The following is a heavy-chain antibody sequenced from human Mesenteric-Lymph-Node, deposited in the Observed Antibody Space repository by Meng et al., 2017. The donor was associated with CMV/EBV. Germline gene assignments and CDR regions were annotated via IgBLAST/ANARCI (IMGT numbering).Heavy chain of an antibody. Sequence: ASVKVSCKASGYTFTSYGISWVRQAPGQGLEWMGWISAYNGNTNYAQKLQGRVTMTTDTSTSTAYMELRSLRSDDTAVYYCARDLWLAAVGTGYYNGMDVWGQGTTVTVSS. CDR1: GYTFTSYG. J-gene: IGHJ6*02. V-gene: IGHV1-18*01. CDR3: ARDLWLAAVGTGYYNGMDV. D-gene: IGHD6-13*01. CDR2: ISAYNGNT.